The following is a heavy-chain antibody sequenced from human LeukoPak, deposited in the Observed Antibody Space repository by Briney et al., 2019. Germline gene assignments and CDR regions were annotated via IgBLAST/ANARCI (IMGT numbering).Heavy chain of an antibody. CDR1: GYTFTGYY. V-gene: IGHV1-2*06. CDR3: ARAGSGRITIFGVVTQNDY. CDR2: INPNSGGT. J-gene: IGHJ4*02. Sequence: ASVKVSCKASGYTFTGYYMHWVRQAPGQGLEWMGRINPNSGGTNYALKFQGRVTMTRDTSISTAYMELSRLRSDDTAVYYCARAGSGRITIFGVVTQNDYWGQGTLVTVSS. D-gene: IGHD3-3*01.